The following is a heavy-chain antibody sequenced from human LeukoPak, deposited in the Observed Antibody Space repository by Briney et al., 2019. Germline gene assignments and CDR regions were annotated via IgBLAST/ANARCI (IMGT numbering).Heavy chain of an antibody. CDR1: GLTFSSYW. V-gene: IGHV3-74*01. CDR3: TRVLGD. Sequence: GGSLRLSCAVSGLTFSSYWMHWVRQAPGKGLVWVSLINRDGSSTSYADSVKGRFTISRDNARNTLYLLMNSLRAEDTAIYYCTRVLGDWGQGTLVTVSS. J-gene: IGHJ4*02. CDR2: INRDGSST. D-gene: IGHD1-26*01.